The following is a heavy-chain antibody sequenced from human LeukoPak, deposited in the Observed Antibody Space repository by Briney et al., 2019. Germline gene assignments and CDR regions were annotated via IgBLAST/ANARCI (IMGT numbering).Heavy chain of an antibody. Sequence: SQTLSLTCTVSGGSISSGDYYWSWIRQPPGKGLEWIGYIYYSGSTNYDPSLKSRVTISVDTSKNQFSLKLSSVTAAHTAVYYCARDYGPWFDPWGQGTLVTVSS. V-gene: IGHV4-61*08. CDR3: ARDYGPWFDP. D-gene: IGHD4-17*01. CDR1: GGSISSGDYY. J-gene: IGHJ5*02. CDR2: IYYSGST.